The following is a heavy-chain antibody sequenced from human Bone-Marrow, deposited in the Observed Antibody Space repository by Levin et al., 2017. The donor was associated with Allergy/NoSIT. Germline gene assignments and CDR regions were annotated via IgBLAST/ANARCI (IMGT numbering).Heavy chain of an antibody. CDR2: INLADSDT. Sequence: NPGGSLRLSCKGSGYSFTNDWIGWVRQMPGNGLEWMGIINLADSDTRYSPPFEGQVIISADKSINTAYLQWRSLKASDTAMYYCARQLVTPPYYYYYMDVWGQGTTVTVSS. V-gene: IGHV5-51*01. CDR1: GYSFTNDW. CDR3: ARQLVTPPYYYYYMDV. J-gene: IGHJ6*03. D-gene: IGHD2-8*02.